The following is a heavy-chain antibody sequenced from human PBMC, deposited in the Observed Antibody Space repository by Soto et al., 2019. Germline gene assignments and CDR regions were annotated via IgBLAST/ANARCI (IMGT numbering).Heavy chain of an antibody. CDR2: VIPIFGTA. CDR1: GGTFSSYA. Sequence: QVQLVQSGAEVKKPGSSVKVSCKASGGTFSSYAISWVRQAPGQGLEWMGGVIPIFGTANYAQKFQGRVTITTAESTSTAYMELSSLRSENTAVYYCARDPLRCLYVNDAFDIWGQGAMVTVYS. V-gene: IGHV1-69*01. D-gene: IGHD2-8*01. CDR3: ARDPLRCLYVNDAFDI. J-gene: IGHJ3*02.